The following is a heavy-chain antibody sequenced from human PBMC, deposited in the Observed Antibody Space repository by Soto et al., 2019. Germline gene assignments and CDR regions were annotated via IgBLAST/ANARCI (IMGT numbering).Heavy chain of an antibody. CDR2: ISYDGSNK. Sequence: PGGSLRLSCAASGFTFSSYAMHWVRQAPGKGLEWVAVISYDGSNKYYADSVKGRFTISRDNSKNTLYLQMNSLRAEDTAVYYCERPGRYYDSSGHLRYWGQGTLVTVSS. V-gene: IGHV3-30-3*01. D-gene: IGHD3-22*01. CDR3: ERPGRYYDSSGHLRY. CDR1: GFTFSSYA. J-gene: IGHJ4*02.